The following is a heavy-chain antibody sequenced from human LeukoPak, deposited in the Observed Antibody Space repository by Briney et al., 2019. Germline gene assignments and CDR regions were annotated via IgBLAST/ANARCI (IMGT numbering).Heavy chain of an antibody. J-gene: IGHJ4*02. V-gene: IGHV4-39*07. CDR3: ARGRGYSYALDY. Sequence: PSETLSLTCTVSGGSISSSFYYWGWIRQPPGKGLEWIGSIYYSGSTYYNPSLKSRVTISVDTSKNQFSLKLSSVTAADTAVYYCARGRGYSYALDYWGQGTLVTVSS. D-gene: IGHD5-18*01. CDR1: GGSISSSFYY. CDR2: IYYSGST.